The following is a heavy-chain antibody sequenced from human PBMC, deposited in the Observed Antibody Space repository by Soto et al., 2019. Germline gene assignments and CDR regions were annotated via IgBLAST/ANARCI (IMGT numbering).Heavy chain of an antibody. Sequence: QVQVVQSGAEVKKPGASVRLSCQTSGYSFTSCALHWLRQAPGQRFEWMGWINTDSGTTKYSQQFQGRVPITRDASASTAYMELRRLSSEDTTIYYCVRDRAADWYLDLWGRGNLVTVSS. CDR2: INTDSGTT. CDR1: GYSFTSCA. J-gene: IGHJ2*01. V-gene: IGHV1-3*04. D-gene: IGHD6-25*01. CDR3: VRDRAADWYLDL.